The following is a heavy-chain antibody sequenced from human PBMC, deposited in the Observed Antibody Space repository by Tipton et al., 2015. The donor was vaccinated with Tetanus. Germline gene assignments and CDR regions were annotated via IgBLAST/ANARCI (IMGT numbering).Heavy chain of an antibody. D-gene: IGHD5-12*01. CDR3: ARHGGFDFDY. CDR1: GGSFSGNY. V-gene: IGHV4-34*01. CDR2: IDPSGSTT. J-gene: IGHJ4*02. Sequence: TLSLTCAVYGGSFSGNYWSWIRQPPGKGLEWIGQIDPSGSTTDYNPSLKSRVFISVDTPKTQFSLTLSSMTAADTAVYYCARHGGFDFDYWAQGALVTVSS.